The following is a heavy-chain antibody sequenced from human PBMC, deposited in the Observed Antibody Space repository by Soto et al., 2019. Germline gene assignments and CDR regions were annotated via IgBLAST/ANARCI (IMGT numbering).Heavy chain of an antibody. D-gene: IGHD2-15*01. CDR2: INPSGGST. V-gene: IGHV1-46*01. CDR1: GYTFTSYY. Sequence: VKVSCKASGYTFTSYYMHWVRQAPGQGLEWMGIINPSGGSTSYAQKFQGRVTMTRDTSTSTVYMELSSLRSEDTAVYYCARAYCSGGSCYSENNWFDPWGQGTLVTVSS. J-gene: IGHJ5*02. CDR3: ARAYCSGGSCYSENNWFDP.